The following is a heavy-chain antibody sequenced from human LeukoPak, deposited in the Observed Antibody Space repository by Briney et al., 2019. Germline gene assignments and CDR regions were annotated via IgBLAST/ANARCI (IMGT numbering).Heavy chain of an antibody. Sequence: ASVKVSCKASGYTFTGYYMHWVRQAPGQGLEWMGWINPNSGGTNYAQKFQGRVTMTRDTPISTAYMELSRLRSDDTAVYYCARDQALIVGEVAFDIWGQGTMVTVSS. V-gene: IGHV1-2*02. CDR1: GYTFTGYY. D-gene: IGHD3-22*01. CDR2: INPNSGGT. CDR3: ARDQALIVGEVAFDI. J-gene: IGHJ3*02.